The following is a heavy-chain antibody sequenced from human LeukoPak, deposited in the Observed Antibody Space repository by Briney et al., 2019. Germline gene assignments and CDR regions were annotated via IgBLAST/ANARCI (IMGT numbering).Heavy chain of an antibody. V-gene: IGHV3-66*01. J-gene: IGHJ4*02. D-gene: IGHD3-16*01. CDR3: ARVLYGDYSDY. CDR1: GFTVSSNY. Sequence: GGSLRLSCAASGFTVSSNYMSWVRQAPGKGLEWVSVIYSGGSTYYADSVKGRFTISRDNSKNTLYLQMNSLRAEDTAVYYCARVLYGDYSDYWGQGTLVTVSS. CDR2: IYSGGST.